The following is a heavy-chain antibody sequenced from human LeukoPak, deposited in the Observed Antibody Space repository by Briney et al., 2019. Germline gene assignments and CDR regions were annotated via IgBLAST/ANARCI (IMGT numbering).Heavy chain of an antibody. D-gene: IGHD6-13*01. J-gene: IGHJ4*02. CDR1: EYTFTSYY. V-gene: IGHV1-69*13. Sequence: ASVKVSCKASEYTFTSYYMHWVRQAPGQGLEWMGGIIPIFGTANYAQKFQGRVTITADESTSTAYMELSSLRSEDTAVYYCASQLAAAAGTSFDYWGQGTLVTVSS. CDR2: IIPIFGTA. CDR3: ASQLAAAAGTSFDY.